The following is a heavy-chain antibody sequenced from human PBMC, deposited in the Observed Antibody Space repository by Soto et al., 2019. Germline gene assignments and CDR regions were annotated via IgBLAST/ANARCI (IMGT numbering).Heavy chain of an antibody. Sequence: EVQLLESGGGLVQPGGSLTLSCATSGFTFSSYAMVWVRQAAEKGLEWVASISNNGDTAYYADSVKGRFTISRCNSENTLYRQMNGLRADDTALYFCAKSRVFIGAIVTLLDSWGQGTQVTVSS. J-gene: IGHJ4*02. D-gene: IGHD3-16*02. CDR1: GFTFSSYA. CDR2: ISNNGDTA. V-gene: IGHV3-23*01. CDR3: AKSRVFIGAIVTLLDS.